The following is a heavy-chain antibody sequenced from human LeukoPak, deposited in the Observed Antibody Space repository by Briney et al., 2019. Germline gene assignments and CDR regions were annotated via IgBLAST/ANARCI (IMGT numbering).Heavy chain of an antibody. J-gene: IGHJ5*02. CDR2: IIPILDIA. CDR3: ARHRSRGNWFDP. D-gene: IGHD2-2*01. V-gene: IGHV1-69*04. CDR1: GGTFSSYA. Sequence: GSSVKVSCKASGGTFSSYAISWVRQAPGQGLEWMGRIIPILDIANYAQKFQGRVTITADKSTSTAYMELSSLRSEDTAVYYCARHRSRGNWFDPWGQGTLATVSS.